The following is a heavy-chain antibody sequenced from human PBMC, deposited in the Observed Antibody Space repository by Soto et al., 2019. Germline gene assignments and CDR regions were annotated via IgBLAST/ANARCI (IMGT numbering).Heavy chain of an antibody. J-gene: IGHJ4*02. D-gene: IGHD6-19*01. CDR1: GYTFTSYD. Sequence: QVPLVQSGAEVEKPGASVKVSCKASGYTFTSYDINWVRQATGQGLEWMGWMNPNSGNTGYAQKFQGRVTMTRNTSISTAYMELSSLRSEDTAVYYCARGVQAVAGNQLDYWGQGTLVTVSS. CDR3: ARGVQAVAGNQLDY. V-gene: IGHV1-8*01. CDR2: MNPNSGNT.